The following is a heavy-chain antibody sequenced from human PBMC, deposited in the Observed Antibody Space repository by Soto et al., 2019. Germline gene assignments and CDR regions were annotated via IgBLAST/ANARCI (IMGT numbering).Heavy chain of an antibody. Sequence: GGSLRLSCAASGFTFSSYSMNWVRQAPGKGLEWVSSISSSSSYIYYADSVKGRFTISRDNAKNSLYLQMNSLRAEDTAVYYCARAVGVDYYDSSGNDAFDIWGQGTMVTVSS. CDR2: ISSSSSYI. J-gene: IGHJ3*02. CDR3: ARAVGVDYYDSSGNDAFDI. V-gene: IGHV3-21*01. D-gene: IGHD3-22*01. CDR1: GFTFSSYS.